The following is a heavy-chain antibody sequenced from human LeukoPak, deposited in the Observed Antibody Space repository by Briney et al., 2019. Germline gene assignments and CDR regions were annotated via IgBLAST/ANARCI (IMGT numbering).Heavy chain of an antibody. V-gene: IGHV3-66*01. CDR1: GFTVSSNY. CDR2: IYSGGST. Sequence: GGSLRLSCAASGFTVSSNYMSWVRQAPGKGLEWVSVIYSGGSTYYADSVKGRFTISRDNSKNTLYLQMNSLRAEDTAVYYCARGTPYYDSSGYRNYYFDYWGQGTLVTVSS. CDR3: ARGTPYYDSSGYRNYYFDY. D-gene: IGHD3-22*01. J-gene: IGHJ4*02.